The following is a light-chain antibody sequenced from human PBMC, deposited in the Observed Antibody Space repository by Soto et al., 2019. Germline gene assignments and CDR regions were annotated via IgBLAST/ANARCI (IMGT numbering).Light chain of an antibody. V-gene: IGKV1D-12*01. J-gene: IGKJ4*01. CDR2: AAS. Sequence: DIQMTQSPSSVSASVGDRVTMTCRASQGISSWLAWYQRKPGQAPKLLIYAASSLQSGVPSRFSGRGSGTDFTLAISSLRPEDFAPYYCQRANTCPLPFGGGTKV. CDR3: QRANTCPLP. CDR1: QGISSW.